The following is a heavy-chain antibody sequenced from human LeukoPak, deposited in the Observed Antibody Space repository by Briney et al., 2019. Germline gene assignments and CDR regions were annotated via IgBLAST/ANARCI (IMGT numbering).Heavy chain of an antibody. V-gene: IGHV4-30-2*01. D-gene: IGHD3-10*01. Sequence: PSETLSLTCTVSRGAITSGGYSWNWIRQPPGKGLEWIGYISDRGPAYYNPSLKSRFTISVDRPKNQFFLTVTSVTAADTAVYFCARSRQASGLLGSWGQGTLVAVPS. J-gene: IGHJ5*01. CDR3: ARSRQASGLLGS. CDR1: RGAITSGGYS. CDR2: ISDRGPA.